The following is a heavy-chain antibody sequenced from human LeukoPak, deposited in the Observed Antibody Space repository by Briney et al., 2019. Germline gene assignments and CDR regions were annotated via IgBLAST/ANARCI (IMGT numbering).Heavy chain of an antibody. Sequence: GGSLRLSCAASGFTFSSYSMNWVRQAPGKGLEWVAYISRSSNTIYYADSVKGRFAISRDNAKNSQYLQMNSLRDEDTAVYSCARRVRCVTGEPSGYYFYYWGQGTLVTVSS. CDR3: ARRVRCVTGEPSGYYFYY. J-gene: IGHJ4*02. D-gene: IGHD2-21*02. CDR2: ISRSSNTI. CDR1: GFTFSSYS. V-gene: IGHV3-48*02.